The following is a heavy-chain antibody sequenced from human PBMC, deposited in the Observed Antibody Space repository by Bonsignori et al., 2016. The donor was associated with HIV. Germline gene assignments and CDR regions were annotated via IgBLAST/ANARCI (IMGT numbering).Heavy chain of an antibody. D-gene: IGHD6-19*01. CDR1: GYIFSNYG. CDR2: ISAHNGNT. CDR3: AREGYSSGWYHFDY. J-gene: IGHJ4*02. V-gene: IGHV1-18*01. Sequence: ASVKVSCKASGYIFSNYGISWVRQAPGQGLEWMEWISAHNGNTNYEQKLQGRVTLTTDTSTSTAYMELRSLRSDDTAVYYCAREGYSSGWYHFDYWGQGTLVTVSS.